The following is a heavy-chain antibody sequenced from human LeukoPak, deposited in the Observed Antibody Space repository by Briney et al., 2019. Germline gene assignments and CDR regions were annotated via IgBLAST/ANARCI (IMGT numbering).Heavy chain of an antibody. J-gene: IGHJ4*02. D-gene: IGHD5-18*01. V-gene: IGHV1-8*01. CDR1: GYTFTSYD. CDR3: ACGYSYGEFDY. CDR2: MNPNSGST. Sequence: ASVKVSCKASGYTFTSYDINWVRQATGQGLEWMGWMNPNSGSTGYAQKFQGRVTMTRNTSISTAYMELSSLRSDDTAVYYCACGYSYGEFDYWGQGTLVTVSS.